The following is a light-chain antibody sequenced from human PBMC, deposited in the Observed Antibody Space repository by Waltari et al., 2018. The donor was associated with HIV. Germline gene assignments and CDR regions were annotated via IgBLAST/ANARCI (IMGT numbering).Light chain of an antibody. V-gene: IGLV1-40*01. CDR1: SSHIGPYD. CDR3: QSYDNSLRVSYV. CDR2: ANN. Sequence: QSVLTQPPSVSGAPGQRVTISCTGCSSHIGPYDVHRYQQLPGRAPKLLIYANNNRPSGVPDRFSGSKSGTAAALAIAGLQIEDEGDYFCQSYDNSLRVSYVFSAGTRVTVL. J-gene: IGLJ1*01.